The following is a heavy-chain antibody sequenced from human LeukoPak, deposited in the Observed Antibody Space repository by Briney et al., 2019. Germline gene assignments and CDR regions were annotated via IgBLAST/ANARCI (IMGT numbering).Heavy chain of an antibody. D-gene: IGHD2-8*01. CDR3: ARHRAGVSDWFDP. CDR2: SYHNGGT. Sequence: SETLSLTCTVSGGSFSSYYWSWIREPPGKGLEWIGYSYHNGGTNYNPALKSRVTISVDTSKNQFSLKLSSVTAADTAVYYCARHRAGVSDWFDPWGQGTLVTVSS. V-gene: IGHV4-59*08. CDR1: GGSFSSYY. J-gene: IGHJ5*02.